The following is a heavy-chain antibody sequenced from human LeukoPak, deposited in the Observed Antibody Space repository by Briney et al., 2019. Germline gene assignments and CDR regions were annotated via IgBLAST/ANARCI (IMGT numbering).Heavy chain of an antibody. V-gene: IGHV1-69*04. J-gene: IGHJ3*02. CDR1: GGTFSSYT. CDR2: IIPILGIA. CDR3: AREDLQSRVFDI. Sequence: GSSVKVSCKASGGTFSSYTISWVRQAPGQGLEWMGRIIPILGIANYAQKFQGRVTITADKSTSTAYMELSSLRSEDTAVYYCAREDLQSRVFDIWGQGTMVTVSS.